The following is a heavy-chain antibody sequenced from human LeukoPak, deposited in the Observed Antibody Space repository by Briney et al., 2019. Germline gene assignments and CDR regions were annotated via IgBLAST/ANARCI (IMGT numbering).Heavy chain of an antibody. CDR2: ISGSDPGT. D-gene: IGHD2-15*01. V-gene: IGHV3-23*01. CDR3: AKGTLGSCSGTICYYFDY. Sequence: GGSLGLSCVASGFTFSSFAMSWVRQVPGKGLEWVSAISGSDPGTYYAESVKGRFTISRDNSKNTLYLQMNSLRAEDTAVYYCAKGTLGSCSGTICYYFDYWGQGTQVTVSS. J-gene: IGHJ4*02. CDR1: GFTFSSFA.